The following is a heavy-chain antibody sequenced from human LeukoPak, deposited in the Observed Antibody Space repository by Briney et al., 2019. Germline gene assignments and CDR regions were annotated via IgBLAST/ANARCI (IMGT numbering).Heavy chain of an antibody. CDR2: ISYDGSNK. D-gene: IGHD6-19*01. Sequence: GGSLRLSCAASGFTFSSYGMHWVRQAPGKGLEWVAVISYDGSNKYYADSVKGRFTISRDNSKNTLYLQMNSLRAEDTSVYYCARGYWGSGWIFDYWGQGTLVTVSS. CDR1: GFTFSSYG. J-gene: IGHJ4*02. V-gene: IGHV3-30*03. CDR3: ARGYWGSGWIFDY.